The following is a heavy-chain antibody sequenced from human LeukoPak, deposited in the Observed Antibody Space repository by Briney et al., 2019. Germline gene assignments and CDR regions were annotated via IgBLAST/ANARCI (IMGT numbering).Heavy chain of an antibody. V-gene: IGHV3-23*01. CDR2: ISGSGGST. CDR1: GFTFSSYW. J-gene: IGHJ4*02. CDR3: AICPVIMSPYFDY. D-gene: IGHD3-9*01. Sequence: PGGSLRLSCAASGFTFSSYWMHWVRQAPGKGLEWVSAISGSGGSTYYADTVKGRFTISRDNSKNTLYLQMNSLRAEDTAVYYCAICPVIMSPYFDYWGQGTLVTVSS.